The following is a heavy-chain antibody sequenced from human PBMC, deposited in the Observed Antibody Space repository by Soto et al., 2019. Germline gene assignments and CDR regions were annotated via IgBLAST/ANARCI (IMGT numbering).Heavy chain of an antibody. Sequence: ASVKVSCKASGYTFTGYYMHWVRQAPGQGLEWMGWINPNSGGTNYAQKFQGWVTMTRDTSISTAYMELSRLRSDDTAVYYCAREEYSSSWFTSSPGAFDICGEGTMVTVS. CDR2: INPNSGGT. D-gene: IGHD6-13*01. CDR1: GYTFTGYY. CDR3: AREEYSSSWFTSSPGAFDI. J-gene: IGHJ3*02. V-gene: IGHV1-2*04.